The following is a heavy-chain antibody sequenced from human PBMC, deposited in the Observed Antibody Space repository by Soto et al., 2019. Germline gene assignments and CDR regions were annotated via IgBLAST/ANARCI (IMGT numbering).Heavy chain of an antibody. D-gene: IGHD3-16*01. V-gene: IGHV3-30*09. CDR2: MSYDGSNK. Sequence: QVQLVESGGGVVQPGRSLRLSCAASGFTFDTYAMHWVRQAPGKGLEWVAVMSYDGSNKYYEDSVKGRFAISTDNSKSTLYLQMNSLRPEDTAVYDCARVGKKKGGFGYYSYGMDVWGQGTTVTVSS. CDR3: ARVGKKKGGFGYYSYGMDV. J-gene: IGHJ6*02. CDR1: GFTFDTYA.